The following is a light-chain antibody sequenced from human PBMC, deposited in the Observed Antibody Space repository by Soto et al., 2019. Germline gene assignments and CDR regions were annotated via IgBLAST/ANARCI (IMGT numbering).Light chain of an antibody. J-gene: IGLJ3*02. CDR1: SSDVGGLNY. V-gene: IGLV2-8*01. Sequence: QSVLTQSPSASGSPGQSVTISCTGTSSDVGGLNYVSWYQHHPGKAPKLIIYEVSQRPSGVPDRFSGSKSGNTASLTVSGLQAEDEAVYYCSSTAGNNNLVFGGGTKLTVL. CDR2: EVS. CDR3: SSTAGNNNLV.